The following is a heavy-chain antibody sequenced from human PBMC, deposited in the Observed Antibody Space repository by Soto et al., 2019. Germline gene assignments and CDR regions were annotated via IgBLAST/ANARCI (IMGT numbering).Heavy chain of an antibody. D-gene: IGHD2-8*02. Sequence: SETLSLTCTVSGGSISSSSYYWGWIRQPPGKGLEWIGSIYYSGSTYYNPSLKSRVTISVDTSKNQFSLKLSSVTAADTAVYYCAGCDGGVWSYYYGMDVWGQGTTVTVSS. V-gene: IGHV4-39*01. CDR1: GGSISSSSYY. CDR2: IYYSGST. CDR3: AGCDGGVWSYYYGMDV. J-gene: IGHJ6*02.